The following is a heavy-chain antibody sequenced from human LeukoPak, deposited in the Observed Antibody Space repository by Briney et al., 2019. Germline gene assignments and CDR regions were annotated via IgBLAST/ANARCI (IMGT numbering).Heavy chain of an antibody. Sequence: GGSLRLSCVASGFTFSNYAMSWVRQAPGKGLEWVSAITGSGTNRYYADSLKGRFTTSRDSSKNTVFLQMNSLRHEDTAIYYCVIWGDYDVLTAYYVPDFWGQGTLVTVSS. CDR2: ITGSGTNR. CDR1: GFTFSNYA. CDR3: VIWGDYDVLTAYYVPDF. J-gene: IGHJ4*02. V-gene: IGHV3-23*01. D-gene: IGHD3-9*01.